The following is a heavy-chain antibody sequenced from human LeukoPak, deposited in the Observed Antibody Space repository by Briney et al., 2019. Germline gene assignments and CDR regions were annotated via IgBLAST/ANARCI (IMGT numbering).Heavy chain of an antibody. J-gene: IGHJ4*02. CDR1: GFTFSSYE. CDR3: ARPLGYSGSGSYYAY. Sequence: GGSLRLSCEASGFTFSSYEMSWVRQAPGKGPEWVSYISIGGDTIHYADSVKGRFTISRDNAKKSLYLQMNSLRAEDTAVYYCARPLGYSGSGSYYAYWGQGTLVTVSA. CDR2: ISIGGDTI. D-gene: IGHD3-10*01. V-gene: IGHV3-48*03.